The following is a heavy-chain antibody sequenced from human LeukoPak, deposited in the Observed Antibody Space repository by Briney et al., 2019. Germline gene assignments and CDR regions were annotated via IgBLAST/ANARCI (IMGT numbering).Heavy chain of an antibody. D-gene: IGHD3-22*01. CDR1: GFTFSSYE. J-gene: IGHJ4*02. CDR3: ARDPTYDSSGYEAQHYFDY. Sequence: GGSLRLSCSASGFTFSSYEMNWVRQAPGKGLEWVSYISSSGSTIYYADSVKGRFTISRDNAKNSLYLQMNSLRAEDTAVYYCARDPTYDSSGYEAQHYFDYWGQGTQVAVSS. CDR2: ISSSGSTI. V-gene: IGHV3-48*03.